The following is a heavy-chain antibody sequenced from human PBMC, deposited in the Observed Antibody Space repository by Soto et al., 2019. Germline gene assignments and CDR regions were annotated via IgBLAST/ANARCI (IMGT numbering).Heavy chain of an antibody. J-gene: IGHJ4*02. CDR1: GFTFSSYA. Sequence: QVQLVESGGGVVQPGRSLRLSCAASGFTFSSYAMHWVRQAPGKGLEWVAVISYDGSNKYYADSVNGRFTISRDNSKNTLYLQMNSLRAEDTAVYYCARDPAHCISTSCSDYWGQGTLVTVSS. CDR3: ARDPAHCISTSCSDY. V-gene: IGHV3-30-3*01. D-gene: IGHD2-2*01. CDR2: ISYDGSNK.